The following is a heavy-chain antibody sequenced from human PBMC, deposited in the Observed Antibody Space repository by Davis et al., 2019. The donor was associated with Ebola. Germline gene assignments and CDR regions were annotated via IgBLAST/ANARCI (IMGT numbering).Heavy chain of an antibody. D-gene: IGHD6-19*01. Sequence: AASVKVSCKASGYTFTGYYMHWVRQAPGQGLEWMGWINPNSGNTNYAQKLQGRVTMTTDTSTSTAYMELRSLRSDDTAVYYCARGERSGWYSLRIDYWGQGTLVTVSS. CDR1: GYTFTGYY. CDR2: INPNSGNT. J-gene: IGHJ4*02. CDR3: ARGERSGWYSLRIDY. V-gene: IGHV1-18*04.